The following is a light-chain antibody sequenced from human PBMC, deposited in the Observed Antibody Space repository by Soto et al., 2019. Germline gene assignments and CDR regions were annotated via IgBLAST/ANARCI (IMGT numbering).Light chain of an antibody. J-gene: IGKJ4*01. CDR2: GAS. V-gene: IGKV3-15*01. CDR3: QQVNTYPVP. Sequence: DIVWTKSPGPLSLSPGARATPSCRASQSVSSNLAWYQQKPGQAPRLLIYGASTRATGIPARFSGSGSGTEFTLTISSLQPEDFATYSCQQVNTYPVPFGGGTKV. CDR1: QSVSSN.